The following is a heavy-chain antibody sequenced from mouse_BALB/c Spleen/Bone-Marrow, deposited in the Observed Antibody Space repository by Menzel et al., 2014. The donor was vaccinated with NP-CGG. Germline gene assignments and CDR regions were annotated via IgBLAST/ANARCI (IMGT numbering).Heavy chain of an antibody. Sequence: EVKLMESGGGLVQPGGSLKLSCAASGFDFRRYWMSWVRQAPGKGLEWIGEINPNSRTINYTPSLKDKFIISRDNANNTLYLQMSRVRSEDTALYYCARLGDRGWFASWGQGTLVTGSA. CDR1: GFDFRRYW. CDR2: INPNSRTI. J-gene: IGHJ3*01. V-gene: IGHV4-1*02. CDR3: ARLGDRGWFAS. D-gene: IGHD3-3*01.